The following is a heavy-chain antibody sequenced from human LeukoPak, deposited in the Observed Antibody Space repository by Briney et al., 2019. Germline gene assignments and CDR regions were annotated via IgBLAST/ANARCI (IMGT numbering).Heavy chain of an antibody. Sequence: SETLSLTCAVSGYSISSGYYWGWIRQPPGKGVEWIGSIYHSGSTYYNPSLKSRVTISVDTSKNQFSLKLSSVTAADTAVYYCATYSSGYNTFDYWGQGTLVTVSS. CDR1: GYSISSGYY. V-gene: IGHV4-38-2*01. CDR3: ATYSSGYNTFDY. D-gene: IGHD3-22*01. CDR2: IYHSGST. J-gene: IGHJ4*02.